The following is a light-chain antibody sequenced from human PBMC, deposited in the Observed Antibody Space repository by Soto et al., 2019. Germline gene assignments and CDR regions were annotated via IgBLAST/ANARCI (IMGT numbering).Light chain of an antibody. CDR1: QTISSW. J-gene: IGKJ1*01. CDR3: QHYNSYSEA. V-gene: IGKV1-5*03. Sequence: DIQMTQSPSTLSGSVGDRVTITCRASQTISSWLAWYQQKPGKAPKLLLYKASTLKSGAPSRFSGSGSGTEFTLTISSLQPDDFATYDCQHYNSYSEAFGQGTKVELK. CDR2: KAS.